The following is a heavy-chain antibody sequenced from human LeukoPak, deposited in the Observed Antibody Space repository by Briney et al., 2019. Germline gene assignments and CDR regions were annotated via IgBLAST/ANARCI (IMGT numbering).Heavy chain of an antibody. CDR1: GFTLSSFE. J-gene: IGHJ4*02. D-gene: IGHD3-10*01. CDR3: ARGAGGYFDY. V-gene: IGHV3-48*03. CDR2: ISSSGSSI. Sequence: GGSLRLSCAASGFTLSSFEMNWVRQAPGKGLEWVSYISSSGSSIYYGDSVKGRFTISRDNAKNSLYLQMNSLRAEDTAGYHCARGAGGYFDYWGQGTLVTVSS.